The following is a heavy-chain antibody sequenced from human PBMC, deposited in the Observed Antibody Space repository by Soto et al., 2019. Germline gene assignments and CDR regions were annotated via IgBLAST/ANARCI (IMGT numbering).Heavy chain of an antibody. CDR1: GFTFSSYG. Sequence: GGSLRLSCAASGFTFSSYGMHWVRQAPGKGLEWVAVISYDGSNKYYADSVKGRFTISRDNSKNTLYLQMNSLRAEDTAVYYCAKKVHTAMVGEPFDYWGQGTLGTV. J-gene: IGHJ4*02. V-gene: IGHV3-30*18. CDR2: ISYDGSNK. CDR3: AKKVHTAMVGEPFDY. D-gene: IGHD5-18*01.